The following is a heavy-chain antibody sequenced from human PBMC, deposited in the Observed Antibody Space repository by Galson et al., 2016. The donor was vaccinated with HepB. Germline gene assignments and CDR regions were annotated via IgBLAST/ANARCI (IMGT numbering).Heavy chain of an antibody. V-gene: IGHV3-7*03. J-gene: IGHJ6*02. Sequence: SLRLSCAASGFTFRSYWMTWVRQAPGKGLEWVANIKPDGSESHYMDSVKDRFTLSRDNSRSSLYLQTNSLRVDDTAVYYCARWAVMGNSSQGLDVWGQGTTVTVSS. D-gene: IGHD5-12*01. CDR3: ARWAVMGNSSQGLDV. CDR2: IKPDGSES. CDR1: GFTFRSYW.